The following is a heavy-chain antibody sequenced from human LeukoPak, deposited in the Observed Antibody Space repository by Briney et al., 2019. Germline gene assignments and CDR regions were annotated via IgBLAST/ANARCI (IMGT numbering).Heavy chain of an antibody. J-gene: IGHJ4*02. V-gene: IGHV3-23*01. CDR2: ISASGGST. CDR1: GFTFNFYA. CDR3: AKDVVGQQWPENC. Sequence: PGGSLRLSCAASGFTFNFYAMSWVRQAPGKGLEWVSTISASGGSTYYADSVKGRFTTARDNSKNTLYMQMNSLRAEDTAVYYCAKDVVGQQWPENCWGQGTLVTVSS. D-gene: IGHD6-19*01.